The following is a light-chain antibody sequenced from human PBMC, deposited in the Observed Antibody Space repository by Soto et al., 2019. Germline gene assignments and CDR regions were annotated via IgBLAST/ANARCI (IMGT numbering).Light chain of an antibody. V-gene: IGKV3-20*01. CDR1: QSISNNH. CDR3: EYYGTSIT. CDR2: GTS. Sequence: EIVLTQSPGTLSLSPGERVTLSCRASQSISNNHLGWYQQKPGQAPRLLIHGTSNRATGIPDRFSGSGSGTDFTLTFSRLEPEDFAVYYCEYYGTSITFGGGTKVEIK. J-gene: IGKJ4*01.